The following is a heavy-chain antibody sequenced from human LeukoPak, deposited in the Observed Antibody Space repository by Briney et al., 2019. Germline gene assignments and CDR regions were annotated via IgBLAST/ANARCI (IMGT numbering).Heavy chain of an antibody. CDR3: ATGRYDSSVGWVWFDP. CDR1: GYTLTELS. J-gene: IGHJ5*02. CDR2: FDPEDGET. Sequence: ASVKVSCKVSGYTLTELSMHWVRQAPGKGLEWMGGFDPEDGETIYAQKFQGRVTMTEDTSTDTAYMELSSLRSEATAVYYCATGRYDSSVGWVWFDPWGQGTLVTVSS. D-gene: IGHD3-22*01. V-gene: IGHV1-24*01.